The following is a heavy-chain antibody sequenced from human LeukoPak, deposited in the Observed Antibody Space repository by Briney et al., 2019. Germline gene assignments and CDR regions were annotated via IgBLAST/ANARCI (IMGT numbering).Heavy chain of an antibody. CDR3: ASSTNYDFWSGYCGFDY. CDR1: GGSISSSSYY. D-gene: IGHD3-3*01. Sequence: SETLSLTCTVSGGSISSSSYYWGWIRQPPGKGLEWIGSIYYSGSTYYNPSLKSRVTISVDTSKNQFSLKLSSVTAADTAVYYCASSTNYDFWSGYCGFDYWGQGTLVTVSS. CDR2: IYYSGST. V-gene: IGHV4-39*01. J-gene: IGHJ4*02.